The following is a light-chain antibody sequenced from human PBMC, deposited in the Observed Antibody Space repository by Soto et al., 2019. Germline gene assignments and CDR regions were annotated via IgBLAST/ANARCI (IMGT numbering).Light chain of an antibody. CDR2: GTS. V-gene: IGKV3-20*01. CDR3: LQYGSSPHT. CDR1: QSVPRSY. Sequence: EIVLTQSPGTLSLSPGERATLSCRASQSVPRSYLAWYQQKPGQAPRLLIYGTSSRATGIPDRFSGSGSGTDFTLTISRLEPEDFAVYYCLQYGSSPHTFGQGTRLEIK. J-gene: IGKJ5*01.